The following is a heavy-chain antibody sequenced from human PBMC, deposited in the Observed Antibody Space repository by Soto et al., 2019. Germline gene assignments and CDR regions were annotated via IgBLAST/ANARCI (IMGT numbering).Heavy chain of an antibody. J-gene: IGHJ4*02. CDR1: GFTFSSYE. Sequence: GGSLRLSCAASGFTFSSYEMNWVRQAPGKGLEWVSYISSSGSTIYYADSVKSRFTISRDNAKNSLYLKMNSLRAEDSAVYYCARSSGDLDYWGQGTLVTVSS. V-gene: IGHV3-48*03. CDR2: ISSSGSTI. CDR3: ARSSGDLDY. D-gene: IGHD7-27*01.